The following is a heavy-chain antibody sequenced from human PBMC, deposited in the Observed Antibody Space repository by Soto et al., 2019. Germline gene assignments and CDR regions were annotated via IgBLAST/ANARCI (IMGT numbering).Heavy chain of an antibody. V-gene: IGHV1-3*01. Sequence: QVQLVQSGAEVKKPGASVKVSCKASEYTFSSYTLHWVRQAPGQRLEWMGWINAGNGGSKYSQKFQGRVSISRDTTARAASMELSRLTSEDTAVYYWARELQALYYCDYGGQGTLVTVSS. J-gene: IGHJ4*02. CDR1: EYTFSSYT. CDR2: INAGNGGS. D-gene: IGHD4-4*01. CDR3: ARELQALYYCDY.